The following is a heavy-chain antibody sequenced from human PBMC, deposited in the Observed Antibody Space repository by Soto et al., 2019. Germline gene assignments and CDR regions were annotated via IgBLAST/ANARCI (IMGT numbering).Heavy chain of an antibody. CDR1: GYNFNIYG. CDR2: ISVYNGDT. CDR3: AKSSGAVAGYYFDY. J-gene: IGHJ4*02. V-gene: IGHV1-18*01. D-gene: IGHD6-19*01. Sequence: ASVKVSCKASGYNFNIYGINWVRQAPGQGLELMGWISVYNGDTKYAQKLQGRVTMTTDTSTSTAYMELRSLRSDDTAVYNCAKSSGAVAGYYFDYWGQGTLVTVSS.